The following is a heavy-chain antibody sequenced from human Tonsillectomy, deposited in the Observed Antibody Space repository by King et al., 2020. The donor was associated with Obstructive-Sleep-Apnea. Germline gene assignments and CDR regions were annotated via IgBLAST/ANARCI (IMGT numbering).Heavy chain of an antibody. J-gene: IGHJ4*02. D-gene: IGHD3-22*01. V-gene: IGHV4-34*01. Sequence: VQLQQWGAGLLKPSETLSLTCAVYGGSFSGYYWSWIRQPPGKGLEWIGEINHSGSTNYNPSLKSRVTISVDTSKNQFSLKLSSVTAADTAVYYCAREGGYDSSGYRSQTFDYWGQGTLVTVSS. CDR2: INHSGST. CDR1: GGSFSGYY. CDR3: AREGGYDSSGYRSQTFDY.